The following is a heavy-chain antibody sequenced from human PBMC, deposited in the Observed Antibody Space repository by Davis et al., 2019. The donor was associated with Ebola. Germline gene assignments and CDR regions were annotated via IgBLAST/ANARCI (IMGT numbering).Heavy chain of an antibody. Sequence: AASVKVSCKASGYTFTSHGISWVRQAPGQGLEWTGWISSYNGNTNYAQKLQGRVTMTTDTSTRTAYMELRSLRSDDTAVYYCARVGKLDSFDYWGQGTLVTVSS. CDR1: GYTFTSHG. CDR2: ISSYNGNT. D-gene: IGHD1-1*01. J-gene: IGHJ4*02. CDR3: ARVGKLDSFDY. V-gene: IGHV1-18*01.